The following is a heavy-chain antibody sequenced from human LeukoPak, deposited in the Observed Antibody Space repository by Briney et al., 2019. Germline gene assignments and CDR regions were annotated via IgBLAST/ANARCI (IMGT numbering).Heavy chain of an antibody. CDR2: IYYSGST. Sequence: SETLSLTCAVYGGSFSGYYWSWIRQPPGKGLEWIGSIYYSGSTYYNPSLKSRVTISVDTSKNQFSLKLSSVTAADAAVYYCARFFYDSSVYYFYYWGQGTLVTVSS. J-gene: IGHJ4*02. CDR1: GGSFSGYY. D-gene: IGHD3-22*01. CDR3: ARFFYDSSVYYFYY. V-gene: IGHV4-34*01.